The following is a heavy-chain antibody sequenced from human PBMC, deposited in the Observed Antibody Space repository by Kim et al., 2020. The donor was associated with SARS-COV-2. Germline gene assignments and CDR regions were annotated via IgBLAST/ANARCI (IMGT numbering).Heavy chain of an antibody. CDR3: ARAYYDSSGYYFDY. V-gene: IGHV4-30-2*04. J-gene: IGHJ4*02. D-gene: IGHD3-22*01. Sequence: NPDIKSRVTISVDTSKNQFSRKLSSVTAADTAVYYCARAYYDSSGYYFDYWGQGTLVTVSS.